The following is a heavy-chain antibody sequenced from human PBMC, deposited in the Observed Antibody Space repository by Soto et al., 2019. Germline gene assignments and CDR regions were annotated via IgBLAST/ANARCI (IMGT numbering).Heavy chain of an antibody. J-gene: IGHJ4*02. CDR2: IYYSGNT. Sequence: PSETLSLTCTASAGSISNSGFYWGWVRQSPGKGLEWIGNIYYSGNTFYNPSLSSRVTISVDTSKNQFSLRLTSVTAADTAVYYCARHSYYDYIWGSRPGWYFDYWGQGTLVTVSS. CDR3: ARHSYYDYIWGSRPGWYFDY. V-gene: IGHV4-39*01. CDR1: AGSISNSGFY. D-gene: IGHD3-16*01.